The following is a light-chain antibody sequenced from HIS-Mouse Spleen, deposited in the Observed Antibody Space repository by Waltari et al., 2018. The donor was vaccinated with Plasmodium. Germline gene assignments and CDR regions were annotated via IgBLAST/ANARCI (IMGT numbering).Light chain of an antibody. CDR2: GKN. CDR3: NSRDSSGNHQV. Sequence: SSELTQDPAVSVALGQTVRITCQGDSLRSYYASWYQQKPGQAPVLVIYGKNNRTSGIPDRFAGSSSGNTASLTITGAHAEDEADYYGNSRDSSGNHQVFGGGTKLTVL. J-gene: IGLJ3*02. CDR1: SLRSYY. V-gene: IGLV3-19*01.